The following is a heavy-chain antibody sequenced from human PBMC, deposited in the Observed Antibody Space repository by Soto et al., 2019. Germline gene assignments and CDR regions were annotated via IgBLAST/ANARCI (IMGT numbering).Heavy chain of an antibody. CDR3: TTDPSGSYFYYFYGMDV. J-gene: IGHJ6*02. CDR1: GFTFSNSW. D-gene: IGHD3-10*01. CDR2: IKRKTDGGTT. Sequence: SLRLSRASSGFTFSNSWMSWVRRAPGKGLEWVGRIKRKTDGGTTDYAAPVKGRFTISRDDSKNTLYLQMNSLKTEDTAVYYCTTDPSGSYFYYFYGMDVWGQGTTVTVSS. V-gene: IGHV3-15*01.